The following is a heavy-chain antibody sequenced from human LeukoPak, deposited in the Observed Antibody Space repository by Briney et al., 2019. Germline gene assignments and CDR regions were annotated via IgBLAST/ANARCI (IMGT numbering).Heavy chain of an antibody. CDR1: GFTFSSYG. D-gene: IGHD3-22*01. V-gene: IGHV3-33*01. CDR2: IWYDGSNK. J-gene: IGHJ6*02. CDR3: ARGNYYDSSNYYGMDV. Sequence: GGSLRLSCAASGFTFSSYGMHWVRQAPGKGLEWVAVIWYDGSNKYYADSVKGRFTISRDNSKNTLYLQMNSLRAEDTAVYYCARGNYYDSSNYYGMDVWAKGPRSPSP.